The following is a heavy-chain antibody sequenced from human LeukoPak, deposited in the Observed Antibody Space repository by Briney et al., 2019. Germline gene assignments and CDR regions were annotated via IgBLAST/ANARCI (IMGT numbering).Heavy chain of an antibody. D-gene: IGHD3-10*01. CDR3: ARSRSAYYGSGSQFDP. V-gene: IGHV5-51*01. CDR2: IYPGDSDT. CDR1: GYSFTSYW. J-gene: IGHJ5*02. Sequence: GESLKFSCKGSGYSFTSYWIGWVRQMHGKGLEWMGFIYPGDSDTRYSPSFQGEVTISADKSISTAYLQWSSLKASDTAMYYCARSRSAYYGSGSQFDPWGQGTLVTVSS.